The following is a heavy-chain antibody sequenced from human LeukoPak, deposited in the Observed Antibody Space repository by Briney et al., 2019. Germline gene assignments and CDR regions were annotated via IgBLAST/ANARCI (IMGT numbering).Heavy chain of an antibody. Sequence: GGSLRLSCEASGFTFSDYYMSWIRQAPGKGLEWISYISGSSSHINYADSVKGRFTISRDNAKKSVYLQMDSLRAEDTAVYYCARNYYDSSGYYYHDYWGQGTLVTVSS. J-gene: IGHJ4*02. CDR2: ISGSSSHI. CDR1: GFTFSDYY. V-gene: IGHV3-11*06. CDR3: ARNYYDSSGYYYHDY. D-gene: IGHD3-22*01.